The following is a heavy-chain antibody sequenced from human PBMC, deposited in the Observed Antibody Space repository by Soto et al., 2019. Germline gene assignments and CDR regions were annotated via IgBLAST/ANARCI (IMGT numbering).Heavy chain of an antibody. Sequence: ASVKVSCKASGYTFTSYGISWVRQAPGQGLERMGWISAYNGNTNYAQKLQGRVTMTTDTSTSTAYMELRSLRSDDTAVYYCARVPAEKYYDFWSGYRTNVRVYYYMDVWGKGTTVTVSS. J-gene: IGHJ6*03. D-gene: IGHD3-3*01. CDR2: ISAYNGNT. CDR3: ARVPAEKYYDFWSGYRTNVRVYYYMDV. CDR1: GYTFTSYG. V-gene: IGHV1-18*01.